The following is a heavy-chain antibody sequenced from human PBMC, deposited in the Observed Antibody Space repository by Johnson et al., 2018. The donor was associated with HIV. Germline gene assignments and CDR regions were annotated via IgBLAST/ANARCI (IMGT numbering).Heavy chain of an antibody. CDR1: GFTFSSYG. CDR2: IRYDGSNT. CDR3: ARDRIPYNWNYEGDAFDI. D-gene: IGHD1-7*01. Sequence: VQLVESGGGVVQPGGSLRLSCAASGFTFSSYGMHWVRQAPGKGLEWVAFIRYDGSNTYDADSVRGRFTISRDNSKNTLYLQMNSLRVEDTAVYYCARDRIPYNWNYEGDAFDIWGQGTMVTVSS. J-gene: IGHJ3*02. V-gene: IGHV3-30*02.